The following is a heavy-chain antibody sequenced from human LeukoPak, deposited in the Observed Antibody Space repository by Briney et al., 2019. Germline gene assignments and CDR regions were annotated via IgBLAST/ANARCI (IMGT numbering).Heavy chain of an antibody. Sequence: ASVTVSCRSSGYTFTGYYMHWARQAPGQGFEWMGRIHYNSGGTNYAQNCQGRVTMTRDTSISTVYMELISLRSDDTAVYYCAREMNYDDYRTSDYWGQGTVVTVSS. D-gene: IGHD4-17*01. V-gene: IGHV1-2*02. J-gene: IGHJ4*02. CDR1: GYTFTGYY. CDR2: IHYNSGGT. CDR3: AREMNYDDYRTSDY.